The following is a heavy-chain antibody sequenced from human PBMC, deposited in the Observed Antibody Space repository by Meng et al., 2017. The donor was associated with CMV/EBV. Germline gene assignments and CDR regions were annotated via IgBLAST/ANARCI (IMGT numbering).Heavy chain of an antibody. V-gene: IGHV3-30*02. CDR1: GFTFSSYG. CDR3: ARESTIFGVVISP. CDR2: IRNDGSNK. J-gene: IGHJ5*02. Sequence: GESLKISCAASGFTFSSYGLHWVRQAPGKGLEWVAFIRNDGSNKYYADSVKGRFTISRDNSKNTLYLQMNSLRAEDTAVYYCARESTIFGVVISPWGQGTLVTVSS. D-gene: IGHD3-3*01.